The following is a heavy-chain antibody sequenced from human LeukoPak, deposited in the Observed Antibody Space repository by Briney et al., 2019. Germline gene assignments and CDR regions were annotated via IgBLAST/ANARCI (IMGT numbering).Heavy chain of an antibody. D-gene: IGHD5-24*01. V-gene: IGHV4-59*08. Sequence: SETLSLTCTVSGGSISSYYWSWIRQPPGKGLEWIGYIYYSGSTNYNPSLKSRVTISVDTSKNQFSLKLSSVTAADTAVYYCARRLDGYNGIYYFDYWGQGTLVTVSS. CDR1: GGSISSYY. CDR3: ARRLDGYNGIYYFDY. J-gene: IGHJ4*02. CDR2: IYYSGST.